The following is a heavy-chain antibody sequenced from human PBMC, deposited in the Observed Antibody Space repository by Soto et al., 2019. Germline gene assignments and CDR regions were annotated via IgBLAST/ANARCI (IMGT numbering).Heavy chain of an antibody. V-gene: IGHV5-51*01. D-gene: IGHD3-22*01. CDR2: IYPGDSDT. CDR1: GYSFTSYW. J-gene: IGHJ5*02. CDR3: ARWGNYYDSGGYYFNWFDP. Sequence: GESLKISCNGSGYSFTSYWIGWVRQMPGKGLEWMGIIYPGDSDTRYSPSFQGQVTISADKSISTAYLQWSSLKASDTAMYYCARWGNYYDSGGYYFNWFDPWGQGTLVTVSS.